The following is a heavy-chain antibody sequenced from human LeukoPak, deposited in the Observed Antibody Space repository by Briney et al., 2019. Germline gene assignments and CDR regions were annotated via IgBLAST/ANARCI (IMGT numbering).Heavy chain of an antibody. D-gene: IGHD3-10*01. Sequence: PGGSLRLSCAASGFTFTSFWMTWVRQAPGKGLEWVANIKQDGNEKYLVDSVKGRFTISRDNAKSSLYLQMNSLRVEDTAVYYCARDYGRSRDYGMDVWGPGTTVTVSS. CDR3: ARDYGRSRDYGMDV. V-gene: IGHV3-7*01. CDR2: IKQDGNEK. CDR1: GFTFTSFW. J-gene: IGHJ6*02.